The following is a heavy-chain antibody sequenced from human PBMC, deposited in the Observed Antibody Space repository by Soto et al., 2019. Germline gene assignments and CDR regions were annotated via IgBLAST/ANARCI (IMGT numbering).Heavy chain of an antibody. CDR1: GYTFTNYD. Sequence: QVQLVQSGAEIRKPGASVRVSCKASGYTFTNYDVNWVRQVPGQGLEWMGWLNPGSGDTGYAQKVQGRVTMTRNTSIGTAYMELSSLRSGDTAIYYCARMASFGTLNWFDPWGQGTLVTVSS. D-gene: IGHD3-16*01. V-gene: IGHV1-8*01. J-gene: IGHJ5*02. CDR3: ARMASFGTLNWFDP. CDR2: LNPGSGDT.